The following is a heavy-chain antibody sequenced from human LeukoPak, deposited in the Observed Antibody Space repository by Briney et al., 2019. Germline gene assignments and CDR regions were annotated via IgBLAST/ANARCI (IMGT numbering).Heavy chain of an antibody. J-gene: IGHJ6*04. CDR1: GFTFSSYE. CDR3: AELGITMIGGV. CDR2: ISSSGSTR. V-gene: IGHV3-48*03. D-gene: IGHD3-10*02. Sequence: GGSLRLSCAASGFTFSSYEMNWVRQAPGKGLEWISYISSSGSTRYYADSVKGRFTNSRDNAKNSLYLQMNSLRAEDTAVYYCAELGITMIGGVWGKGTTVTISS.